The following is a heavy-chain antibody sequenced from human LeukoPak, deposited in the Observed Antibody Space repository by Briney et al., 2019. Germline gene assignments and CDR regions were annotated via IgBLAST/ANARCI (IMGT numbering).Heavy chain of an antibody. Sequence: SETLSLTCTVSGGSISSYYWSWIRQPPGKGLEWIGYIYYSGSTNYNPSLKSRVTISVDTSKNQFSLKLSSVTAADTAGYYCARAPRTPRYCSSTSCYHGGYYYYYYMDVWGKGTTVTVSS. V-gene: IGHV4-59*01. D-gene: IGHD2-2*01. CDR2: IYYSGST. CDR3: ARAPRTPRYCSSTSCYHGGYYYYYYMDV. J-gene: IGHJ6*03. CDR1: GGSISSYY.